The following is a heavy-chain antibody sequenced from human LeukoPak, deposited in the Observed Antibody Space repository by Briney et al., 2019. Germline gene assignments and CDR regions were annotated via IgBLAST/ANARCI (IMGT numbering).Heavy chain of an antibody. Sequence: PSETLSLTCTVSGGSISSGGYYWSWIRQHPGKGLEWIGYIYYSGSTYYNPSLKSRVTISVDTSKNQFSLKLSSVTAADTAVYYCAREWQDDYGDYLTYYFDYWGQGTLVTVSS. CDR2: IYYSGST. D-gene: IGHD4-17*01. V-gene: IGHV4-31*03. CDR1: GGSISSGGYY. J-gene: IGHJ4*02. CDR3: AREWQDDYGDYLTYYFDY.